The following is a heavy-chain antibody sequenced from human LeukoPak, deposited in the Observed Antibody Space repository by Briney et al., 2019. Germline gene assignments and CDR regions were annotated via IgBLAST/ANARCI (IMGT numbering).Heavy chain of an antibody. J-gene: IGHJ5*02. CDR3: ARVFSYPLRAPFDP. D-gene: IGHD3-3*01. CDR2: INHSGST. V-gene: IGHV4-34*01. Sequence: SETLSLTCAVYGGSFSGYYWSWIRQPPGKGLEWIGEINHSGSTNYNPSLKSRVTISVDTSKNQFSLKLTSVTAAATAVYYCARVFSYPLRAPFDPWGQGTLVTVSS. CDR1: GGSFSGYY.